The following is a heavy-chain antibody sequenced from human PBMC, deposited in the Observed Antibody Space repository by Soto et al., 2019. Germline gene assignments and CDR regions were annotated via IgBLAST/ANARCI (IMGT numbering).Heavy chain of an antibody. Sequence: QVQLVESGGGVVQPGRSLRLSCAASGFTFSSYAMHWVRQAPGKGLEWVALISFDGNYKYYADSVKGRFTISRDNSNNTLYLQMNSLRVEGTAVYYCARGKIRDWRLISLIRGGLPNAMDVWGQGTTVTVSS. CDR2: ISFDGNYK. D-gene: IGHD3-10*01. J-gene: IGHJ6*02. V-gene: IGHV3-30*01. CDR1: GFTFSSYA. CDR3: ARGKIRDWRLISLIRGGLPNAMDV.